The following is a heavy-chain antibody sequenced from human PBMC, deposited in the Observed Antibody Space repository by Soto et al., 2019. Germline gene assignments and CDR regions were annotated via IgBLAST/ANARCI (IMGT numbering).Heavy chain of an antibody. D-gene: IGHD3-16*01. CDR1: GGSIRRGGYY. Sequence: QVQLQESGPGLVKPSQTLSLTCTVSGGSIRRGGYYWSWIRQHPGKGLEWIGYIYYRGSTYYNPSHKSRVTMSVDTSKNPFSLKLSSVTAADTAVYYCARVGGINWFDPWGQGTLVTVAS. CDR3: ARVGGINWFDP. V-gene: IGHV4-31*03. CDR2: IYYRGST. J-gene: IGHJ5*02.